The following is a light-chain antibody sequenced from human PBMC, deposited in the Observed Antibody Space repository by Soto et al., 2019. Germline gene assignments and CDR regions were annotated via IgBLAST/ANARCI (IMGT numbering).Light chain of an antibody. J-gene: IGLJ2*01. CDR1: SSDVGAYNY. CDR3: NSYTTSSTVI. Sequence: QSALTQPASVSGSPGQSIAISCTGTSSDVGAYNYVSWYQQHPGKAPKLMIYEVNKRPSGVSYRFSGSKSGNTASLTISGLQAEDEADYYCNSYTTSSTVIFGGGTQLTV. V-gene: IGLV2-14*01. CDR2: EVN.